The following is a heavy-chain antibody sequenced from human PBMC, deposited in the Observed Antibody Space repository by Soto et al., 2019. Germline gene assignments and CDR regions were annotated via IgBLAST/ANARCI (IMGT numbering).Heavy chain of an antibody. V-gene: IGHV3-30-3*01. Sequence: GGSLRLSCAASGFTFSSYAMHWVRQAPGKGLEWVAVISYDGSNKYYADSVKGRFTISRDNSKNTLYLQMNSLRAEDTAVYYCARGQSITIFGVVPKAFDYWGQGTLVTVSS. CDR1: GFTFSSYA. CDR3: ARGQSITIFGVVPKAFDY. J-gene: IGHJ4*02. D-gene: IGHD3-3*01. CDR2: ISYDGSNK.